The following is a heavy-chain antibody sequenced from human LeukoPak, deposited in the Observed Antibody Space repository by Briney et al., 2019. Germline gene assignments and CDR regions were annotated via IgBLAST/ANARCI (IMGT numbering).Heavy chain of an antibody. D-gene: IGHD5-24*01. CDR1: GYTFTGYY. V-gene: IGHV1-2*06. CDR2: INPNSGGT. CDR3: ARESGSGYNSYYFDY. Sequence: GASVKVSCKASGYTFTGYYMHWVRQAPGQGLEWMGRINPNSGGTNYAQKFQGRVTMTRDTSISTAYMELSRLRSDDTAVYYCARESGSGYNSYYFDYWGQGTLVTVSS. J-gene: IGHJ4*02.